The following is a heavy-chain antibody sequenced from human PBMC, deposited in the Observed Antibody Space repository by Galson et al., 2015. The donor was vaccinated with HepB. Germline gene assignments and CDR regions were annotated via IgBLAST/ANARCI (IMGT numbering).Heavy chain of an antibody. CDR3: AREYGGGYSDSSGYSGDCFDY. V-gene: IGHV3-7*03. Sequence: SLRLSCAASGFIFSRYWMGWVRQAPGKGLEWVANIKQDGSEKYYVDSVKGRFTISRDNAKNSLYLQMNSLRAEDTAMYYCAREYGGGYSDSSGYSGDCFDYWGQGTLVTVSS. CDR1: GFIFSRYW. CDR2: IKQDGSEK. J-gene: IGHJ4*02. D-gene: IGHD3-22*01.